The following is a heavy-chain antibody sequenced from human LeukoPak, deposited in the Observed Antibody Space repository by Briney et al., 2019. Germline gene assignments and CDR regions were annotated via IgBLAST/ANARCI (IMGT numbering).Heavy chain of an antibody. V-gene: IGHV3-74*01. J-gene: IGHJ5*02. CDR1: GFTFSSYW. D-gene: IGHD3-16*01. CDR2: ISTDGSST. CDR3: ARTRTLPIAGGFDT. Sequence: PGGSLRLSYAASGFTFSSYWMHWVRQGPGKGLVWVSRISTDGSSTDYADSVKGRFTISRENAKNTLYLQMNSLRAEDTAVYYCARTRTLPIAGGFDTWGQGSLVTVSS.